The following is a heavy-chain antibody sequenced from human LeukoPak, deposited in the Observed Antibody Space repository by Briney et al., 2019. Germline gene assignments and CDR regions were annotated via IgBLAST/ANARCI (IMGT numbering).Heavy chain of an antibody. V-gene: IGHV4-34*01. CDR2: INHSGST. CDR3: ATGGLRGYSYGYHFDY. CDR1: GGSFSGYY. D-gene: IGHD5-18*01. Sequence: PSETLSLTCAVYGGSFSGYYWSWIRQPPGKGLEWIGEINHSGSTNYNPSLKSRVTISVDTSKNQFSLKLSSVTAADTAVYYCATGGLRGYSYGYHFDYWGQGTLVTVSS. J-gene: IGHJ4*02.